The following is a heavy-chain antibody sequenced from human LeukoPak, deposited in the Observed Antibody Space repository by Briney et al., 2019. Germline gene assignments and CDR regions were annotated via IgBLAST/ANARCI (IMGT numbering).Heavy chain of an antibody. CDR2: IYYSGST. D-gene: IGHD5-18*01. V-gene: IGHV4-31*03. CDR3: ARGQSAPTNTAMVTGDFDY. CDR1: GGSISSGGYY. J-gene: IGHJ4*02. Sequence: SQTLSLTCTVSGGSISSGGYYWSWIRQHPGKGLEWIGYIYYSGSTYYNPSLKSRVTISVDTSKNQFSLKLSSVTAADTTVYYCARGQSAPTNTAMVTGDFDYWGQGTLVTVSS.